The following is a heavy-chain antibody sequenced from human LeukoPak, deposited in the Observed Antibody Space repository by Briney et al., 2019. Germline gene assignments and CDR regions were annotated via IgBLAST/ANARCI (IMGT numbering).Heavy chain of an antibody. CDR1: GFTVSANY. Sequence: GGSLRLSCAASGFTVSANYMTSVRQAPGKGLEWVSVIYSGGNTYHADSVKGRFSISRDNSKNTVYLQMNGLRVEDTAVYYCARLVTGTTVINSGWFDPWGRGTLVTVSS. D-gene: IGHD4-23*01. CDR3: ARLVTGTTVINSGWFDP. V-gene: IGHV3-66*04. CDR2: IYSGGNT. J-gene: IGHJ5*02.